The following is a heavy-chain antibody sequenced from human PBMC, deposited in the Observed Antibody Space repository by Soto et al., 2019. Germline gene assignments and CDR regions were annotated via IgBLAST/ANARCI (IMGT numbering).Heavy chain of an antibody. D-gene: IGHD2-2*01. CDR2: INHSGRT. Sequence: QVQLQQWGAGLLKPSETLSLTCAVYGGSFRAYFWSWIRQPPGKGLEWIGEINHSGRTNYNQSLEARVTISVDTSNNRFALTVSSVTAADTAVYYCASAPDCSGTSCYIDYWGQGDLVTGSS. J-gene: IGHJ4*02. CDR3: ASAPDCSGTSCYIDY. V-gene: IGHV4-34*01. CDR1: GGSFRAYF.